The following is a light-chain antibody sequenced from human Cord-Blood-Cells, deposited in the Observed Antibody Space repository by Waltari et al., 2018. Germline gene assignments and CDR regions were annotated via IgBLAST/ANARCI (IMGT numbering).Light chain of an antibody. CDR3: CSYAGSSTFVV. V-gene: IGLV2-23*03. J-gene: IGLJ1*01. Sequence: QSALTQPASVSGSPGQSSTSSCTGPSRDVGSSNLVSWYQQHPGNAPNLMIYEGRKRPSGVSNRFSGSKSGTTASLTISGLQAEDEADYYCCSYAGSSTFVVFGTGTKVTVL. CDR1: SRDVGSSNL. CDR2: EGR.